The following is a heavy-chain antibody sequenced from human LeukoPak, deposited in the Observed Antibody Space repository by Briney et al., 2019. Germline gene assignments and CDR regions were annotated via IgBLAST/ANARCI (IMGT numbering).Heavy chain of an antibody. CDR1: GFTLKNYW. J-gene: IGHJ5*02. Sequence: GGSLRLSCETSGFTLKNYWMSWLRRAPGKGLEWVSRSKYDGSTASYAESVKGRFTISRDNARGTLYLQMNSLRVDDPAVYYCAKSDWFDPCGRGILVTVSS. V-gene: IGHV3-74*01. CDR3: AKSDWFDP. CDR2: SKYDGSTA.